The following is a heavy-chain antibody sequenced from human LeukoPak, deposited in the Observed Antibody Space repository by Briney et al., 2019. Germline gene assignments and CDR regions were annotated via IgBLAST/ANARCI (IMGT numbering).Heavy chain of an antibody. J-gene: IGHJ4*02. CDR3: AYITMVRGVIDY. V-gene: IGHV1-18*01. CDR2: ISAYNGNT. Sequence: ASVKVSCKASGYTFTSYGISWVRQAPGQGLEWMGWISAYNGNTNYAQKLQGRVTMATDTSTSTAYMELRSLRSDDTAVYYCAYITMVRGVIDYWGQGTLVTVSS. D-gene: IGHD3-10*01. CDR1: GYTFTSYG.